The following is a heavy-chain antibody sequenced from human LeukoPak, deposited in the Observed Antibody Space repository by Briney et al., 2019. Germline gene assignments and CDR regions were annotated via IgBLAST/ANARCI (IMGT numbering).Heavy chain of an antibody. CDR1: GFTFSHYT. CDR2: ISYDGSNK. CDR3: AREGSGDAFDI. Sequence: GGSLRLSCVASGFTFSHYTMHWVRQAPGKGLEWVAVISYDGSNKYYADSVKGRFTISRDNSKNTLYLQMNSLRAEDTAVYYCAREGSGDAFDIWGQGTMVTVSS. J-gene: IGHJ3*02. V-gene: IGHV3-30-3*01.